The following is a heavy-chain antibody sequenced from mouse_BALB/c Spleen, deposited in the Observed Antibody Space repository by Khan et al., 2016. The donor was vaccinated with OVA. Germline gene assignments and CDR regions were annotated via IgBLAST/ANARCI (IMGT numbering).Heavy chain of an antibody. Sequence: QVQLKESGPGLVAPSQNLSITCTVSGFSLTDYGVSWIRQPPGMGLEWLGVIWGGGTTYYNSALKSRLSIRKDNSKSQVFLKMNSLQTDDTAMYYCAKGLWSHYFALDYWGQGASVTVSS. CDR1: GFSLTDYG. CDR2: IWGGGTT. D-gene: IGHD1-1*02. CDR3: AKGLWSHYFALDY. V-gene: IGHV2-6-5*01. J-gene: IGHJ4*01.